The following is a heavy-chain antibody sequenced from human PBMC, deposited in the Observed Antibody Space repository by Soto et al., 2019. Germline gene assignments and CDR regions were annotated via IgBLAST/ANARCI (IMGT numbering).Heavy chain of an antibody. CDR3: ARDVRPYCSSTSCYPNWFDP. CDR2: ISTYNGNT. V-gene: IGHV1-18*01. D-gene: IGHD2-2*01. J-gene: IGHJ5*02. CDR1: GYTFTSYG. Sequence: QVQLVQSGAEVKKPGASVKVSCKASGYTFTSYGISWVRQAPGEGLEWLGWISTYNGNTNYAQKLQGRVTMTTDTSTSTAYMELQSLRSDDTAVYYCARDVRPYCSSTSCYPNWFDPWGQGTLVTVSS.